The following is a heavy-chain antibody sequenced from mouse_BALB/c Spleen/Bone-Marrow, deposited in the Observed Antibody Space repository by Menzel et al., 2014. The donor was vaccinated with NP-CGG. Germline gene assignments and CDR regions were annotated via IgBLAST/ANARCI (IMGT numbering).Heavy chain of an antibody. CDR1: GYTFTDYI. CDR2: IYPGSGSI. CDR3: ARSPNWDPYYAMDY. V-gene: IGHV1-77*01. Sequence: QVQLQQSGPELVKPGASVKMSCKASGYTFTDYIINWVKQRTGQGLEWIGEIYPGSGSIYYNEKFKGKATLTADKSSNTAYMQFGSLTSEDSAVYFCARSPNWDPYYAMDYWGQGTSVTVSS. J-gene: IGHJ4*01. D-gene: IGHD4-1*01.